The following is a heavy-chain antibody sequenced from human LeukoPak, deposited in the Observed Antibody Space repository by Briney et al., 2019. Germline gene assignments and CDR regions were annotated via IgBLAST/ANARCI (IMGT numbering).Heavy chain of an antibody. Sequence: ASVKVSCKTSGYSFTNYYMHWVRQAPGQGLEWMGIINPSGGSTNYAQKFQGRVTMTRDTSTSTVYMELSSLRSEDTAVYYCASSGYSYGYSRFDYWGQGTLVTVSS. J-gene: IGHJ4*02. CDR2: INPSGGST. V-gene: IGHV1-46*01. CDR3: ASSGYSYGYSRFDY. D-gene: IGHD5-18*01. CDR1: GYSFTNYY.